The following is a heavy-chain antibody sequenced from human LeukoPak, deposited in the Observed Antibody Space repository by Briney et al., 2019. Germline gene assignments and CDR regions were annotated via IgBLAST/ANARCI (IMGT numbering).Heavy chain of an antibody. V-gene: IGHV3-23*01. Sequence: GGSLRLSCAASGFSFNTYAMSWVRQAPGKGLEWGSAISNTGGSTYYADSVKGRFTISRDKSKNTLSLQMNSLRAEDTAVYYCAQQVGYCSSGSCYFTYWGQGTLVTVSS. J-gene: IGHJ1*01. CDR3: AQQVGYCSSGSCYFTY. D-gene: IGHD2-15*01. CDR2: ISNTGGST. CDR1: GFSFNTYA.